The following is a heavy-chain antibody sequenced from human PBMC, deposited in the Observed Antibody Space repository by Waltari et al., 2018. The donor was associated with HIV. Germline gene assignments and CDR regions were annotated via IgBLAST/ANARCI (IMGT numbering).Heavy chain of an antibody. V-gene: IGHV1-8*01. CDR2: MNPNSGNT. D-gene: IGHD6-13*01. Sequence: QVQLVQSGAAVKKPGASVRVSCKTSGYTFPSYDINWVRQATGQGLEWMGCMNPNSGNTGYSQKFQGRVTMTKNTSTTAAYMELSSLTSEDTAVYYCATAAGIAAAGNWGQGTLVTVSS. CDR1: GYTFPSYD. CDR3: ATAAGIAAAGN. J-gene: IGHJ4*02.